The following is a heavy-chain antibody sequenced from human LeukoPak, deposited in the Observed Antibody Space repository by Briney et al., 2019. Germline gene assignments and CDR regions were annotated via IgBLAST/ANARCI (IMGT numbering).Heavy chain of an antibody. CDR2: IYTSGRT. CDR3: ARDNDIPTEAPEAFDI. Sequence: PSETLSLTCTVSGGSISSYYWSWIRQPAGKGRAWIGRIYTSGRTNYNPSLKSLVTMSVDTSKNQFSLKLASVTAADTAVYYCARDNDIPTEAPEAFDIWGQGTMVTVSS. V-gene: IGHV4-4*07. CDR1: GGSISSYY. D-gene: IGHD3-9*01. J-gene: IGHJ3*02.